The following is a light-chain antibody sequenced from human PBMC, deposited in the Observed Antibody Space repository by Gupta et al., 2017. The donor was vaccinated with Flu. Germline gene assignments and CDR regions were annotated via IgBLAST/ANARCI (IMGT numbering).Light chain of an antibody. V-gene: IGKV3-15*01. Sequence: EIVMTQYPATLSLSPGERVTLSCRASKAIRSNLAWYQQKPGQAPMLLIYVESTMVAGIPDRFSGSGSGTEFTLAISSLQSEDFAVYYCQQSKNSPPYTFGQGTXLEIK. CDR2: VES. J-gene: IGKJ2*01. CDR1: KAIRSN. CDR3: QQSKNSPPYT.